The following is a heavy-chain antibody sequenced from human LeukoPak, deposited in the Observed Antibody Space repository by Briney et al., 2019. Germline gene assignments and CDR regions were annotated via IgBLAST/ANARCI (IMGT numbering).Heavy chain of an antibody. CDR1: GFTFSIYG. CDR2: IRYDGSNK. Sequence: GGSLRLSCATSGFTFSIYGMHWVRQAPGKGLEWVAFIRYDGSNKYYADSVKGRFTISRDNSKNTLYLQMNSLRAEDTAVYYCAKYLYSSSSESDYWGQGTLVTVSS. J-gene: IGHJ4*02. D-gene: IGHD6-6*01. CDR3: AKYLYSSSSESDY. V-gene: IGHV3-30*02.